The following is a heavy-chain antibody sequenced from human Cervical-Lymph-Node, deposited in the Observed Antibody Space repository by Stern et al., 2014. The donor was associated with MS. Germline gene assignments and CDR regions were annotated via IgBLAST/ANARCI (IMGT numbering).Heavy chain of an antibody. D-gene: IGHD3-16*01. J-gene: IGHJ4*02. CDR3: ARGRNVGVNYYFDY. CDR1: GFTFSGYG. CDR2: IWSDGSNP. Sequence: VQLEESEGGVVQPGKSLRLSCVASGFTFSGYGMHWVRQAPGKGLEWVAFIWSDGSNPSYADSVQGRFTIARDNLQNTLHLHMNNVTAADTARYYCARGRNVGVNYYFDYWGQGSLVTVSS. V-gene: IGHV3-33*01.